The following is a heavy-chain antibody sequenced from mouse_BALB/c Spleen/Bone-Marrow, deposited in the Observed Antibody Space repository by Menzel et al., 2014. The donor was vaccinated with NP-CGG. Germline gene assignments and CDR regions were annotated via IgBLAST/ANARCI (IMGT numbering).Heavy chain of an antibody. J-gene: IGHJ2*01. D-gene: IGHD1-3*01. CDR1: GFTFSNYA. CDR3: ARHGDNYVFGY. V-gene: IGHV5-9-3*01. CDR2: VSSGGSFT. Sequence: EVKLEESGGGLVSPGGSLKLSCAASGFTFSNYAMSWVRQTPEKRLEWVATVSSGGSFTYYPDSVKGRFTISRDSAKNTLYLQMSSLRSEDTAMYYCARHGDNYVFGYWGQGTTLTVSS.